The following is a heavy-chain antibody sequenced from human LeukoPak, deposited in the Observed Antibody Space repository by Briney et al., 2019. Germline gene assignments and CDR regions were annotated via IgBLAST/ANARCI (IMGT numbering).Heavy chain of an antibody. CDR3: ARGDCSSTSCYIY. V-gene: IGHV1-2*02. J-gene: IGHJ4*02. CDR2: INPNSGGT. CDR1: GYTFTGYY. Sequence: ASVKVSCKASGYTFTGYYMHWVRQAPGQGLEWMGWINPNSGGTNYAQKFQGRVTMTRDTSISTAYMELSRLRSDDTAVYYCARGDCSSTSCYIYWGQGTLVTASS. D-gene: IGHD2-2*02.